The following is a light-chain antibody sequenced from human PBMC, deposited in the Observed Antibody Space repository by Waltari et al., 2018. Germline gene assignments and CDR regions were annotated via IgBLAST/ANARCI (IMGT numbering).Light chain of an antibody. CDR3: SSYISSSTLEL. CDR1: RSDAGGYEY. Sequence: QSALTKPAPVSGSPGQSITISCTGTRSDAGGYEYVPCYQQHPGKAPKLMMYDVSNRPSGVSNRFSGSKSGNTASLTISGLQAEDEADYYCSSYISSSTLELFGGGTSLTVL. J-gene: IGLJ2*01. V-gene: IGLV2-14*03. CDR2: DVS.